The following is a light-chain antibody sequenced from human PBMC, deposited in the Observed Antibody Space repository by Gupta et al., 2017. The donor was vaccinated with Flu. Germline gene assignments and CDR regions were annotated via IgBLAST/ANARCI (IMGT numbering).Light chain of an antibody. Sequence: QPVLTQPPSVPWAPGQRVTMSCALSSSDVGTHYDVHWYQQLPGTGPRLLIYGYTERPSGVAYRFSGFKSGTSAYLAITDLQAEDEADYYCQSYDDTLGDYVFGTGTKLSVL. CDR3: QSYDDTLGDYV. CDR2: GYT. V-gene: IGLV1-40*01. CDR1: SSDVGTHYD. J-gene: IGLJ1*01.